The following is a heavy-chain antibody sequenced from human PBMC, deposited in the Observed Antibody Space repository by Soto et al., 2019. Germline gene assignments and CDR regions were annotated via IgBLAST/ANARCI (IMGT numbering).Heavy chain of an antibody. CDR1: GGSISSSSYY. Sequence: SETLSLTCTVSGGSISSSSYYWGWIRQPPGKGLEWIGSIYYSGSTYYNPSLKSRVTISVDTSKNQFSLKLSSVTAADTAVYYCARPNPYYYDSSGYSGGMDVWGQGTTVT. J-gene: IGHJ6*02. CDR3: ARPNPYYYDSSGYSGGMDV. D-gene: IGHD3-22*01. V-gene: IGHV4-39*01. CDR2: IYYSGST.